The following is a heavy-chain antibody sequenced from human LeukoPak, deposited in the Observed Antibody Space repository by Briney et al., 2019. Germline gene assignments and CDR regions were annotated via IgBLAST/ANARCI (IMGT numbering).Heavy chain of an antibody. Sequence: SQTLSLTCTVSGGSISSGDYYWSWIRQPPGKGLEWIGYIYYSGSTYYNPSLKSRVTISVDTSKNQFSLKLGSVTAADTAVYYCARIPYYYDSSGYYLDYWGQGTLVTVSS. CDR3: ARIPYYYDSSGYYLDY. CDR2: IYYSGST. J-gene: IGHJ4*02. CDR1: GGSISSGDYY. V-gene: IGHV4-30-4*01. D-gene: IGHD3-22*01.